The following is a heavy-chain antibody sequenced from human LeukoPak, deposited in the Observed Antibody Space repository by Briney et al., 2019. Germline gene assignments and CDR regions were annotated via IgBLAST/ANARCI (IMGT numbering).Heavy chain of an antibody. D-gene: IGHD1-26*01. CDR3: AKEASNGWGPAFDI. Sequence: GGSLRLSCATSGFTFSAYGMHWVRQAPGKGLEWVAVISYDGSNKYYADSVKGRFTISRDNSKNTLYLQMNSLRGEDTAVYYCAKEASNGWGPAFDIWGQGTMVTVSS. J-gene: IGHJ3*02. CDR1: GFTFSAYG. V-gene: IGHV3-30*18. CDR2: ISYDGSNK.